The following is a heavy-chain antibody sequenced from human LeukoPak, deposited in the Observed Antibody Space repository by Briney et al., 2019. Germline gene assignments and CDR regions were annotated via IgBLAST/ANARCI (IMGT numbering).Heavy chain of an antibody. J-gene: IGHJ1*01. CDR1: GFTFSSYG. D-gene: IGHD2-15*01. Sequence: GGSLRLSCAASGFTFSSYGMYWVCQAPGKGLEWVAVIWYDGSNKYYADSVKGRFTISRDNSKNTLYLQMNSMRAEDTAVYYCAKSRAALGAEYFQHWGQGTLVTVSS. CDR2: IWYDGSNK. CDR3: AKSRAALGAEYFQH. V-gene: IGHV3-33*06.